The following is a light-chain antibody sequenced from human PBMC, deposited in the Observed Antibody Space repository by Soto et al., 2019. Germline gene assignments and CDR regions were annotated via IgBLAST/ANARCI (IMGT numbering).Light chain of an antibody. V-gene: IGKV3-15*01. CDR3: QQHDDSFTWT. J-gene: IGKJ1*01. CDR2: GAS. Sequence: EIVMTQSPATLSVSPGERATLSCRASQSVSSNLAWYQQKPGQAPRLLIYGASTRATGIPARFSGSGSGTDFTLTISRLEPEDFAVYFCQQHDDSFTWTFGQGTKVDIK. CDR1: QSVSSN.